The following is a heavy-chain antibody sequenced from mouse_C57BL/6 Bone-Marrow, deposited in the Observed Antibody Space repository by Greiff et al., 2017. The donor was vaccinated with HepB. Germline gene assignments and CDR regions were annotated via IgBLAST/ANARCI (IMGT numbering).Heavy chain of an antibody. Sequence: VQLQQPGAELVKPGASVKMSCKASGYTFTSYWITWVKQRPGQGLEWIGDIYPGSGSTNYNEKFKSKATLTVDTSSSTAYMQLSSLTSEDSAVYYCARRRGLTTVPLYAMDYWGQGTSVTVSS. J-gene: IGHJ4*01. D-gene: IGHD1-1*01. CDR1: GYTFTSYW. V-gene: IGHV1-55*01. CDR2: IYPGSGST. CDR3: ARRRGLTTVPLYAMDY.